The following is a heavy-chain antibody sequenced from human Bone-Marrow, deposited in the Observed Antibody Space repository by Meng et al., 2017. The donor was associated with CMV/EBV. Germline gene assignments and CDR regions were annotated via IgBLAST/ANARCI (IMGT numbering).Heavy chain of an antibody. Sequence: GSLRLSCTVSGGSISSYYWSWIRQPPGKGLEWIGYIYYSGSTNYNPSLKSRVTISVDTSKNQFSLKLSSVSAADTALFYCARDSVPPVHAEGLDTWGQGTLVTVSS. J-gene: IGHJ5*02. CDR3: ARDSVPPVHAEGLDT. V-gene: IGHV4-59*01. CDR1: GGSISSYY. D-gene: IGHD2-8*01. CDR2: IYYSGST.